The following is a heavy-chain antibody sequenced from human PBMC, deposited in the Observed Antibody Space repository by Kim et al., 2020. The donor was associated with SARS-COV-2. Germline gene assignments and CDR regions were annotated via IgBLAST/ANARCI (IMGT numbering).Heavy chain of an antibody. CDR1: GYSFTSYW. CDR2: IYPGDSDT. D-gene: IGHD2-2*01. CDR3: ARDIVVVPAASSTQDYYYYGMDV. Sequence: GESLKISCKGSGYSFTSYWIGWVRQMPGKGLEWMGIIYPGDSDTRYSPSFQGQVTISADKSISTAYLQWSSLKASDTAMYYCARDIVVVPAASSTQDYYYYGMDVWGQGTTVTVSS. V-gene: IGHV5-51*01. J-gene: IGHJ6*02.